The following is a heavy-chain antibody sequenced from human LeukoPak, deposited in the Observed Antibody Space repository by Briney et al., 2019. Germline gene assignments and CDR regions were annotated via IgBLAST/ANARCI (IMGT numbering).Heavy chain of an antibody. V-gene: IGHV1-18*01. CDR3: ARADSDAFDI. CDR1: GYIFASSG. Sequence: ASVKVSCKASGYIFASSGISWVRQAPGQGLEWMGWISAYNGNTKYAQNLQGRVSMTTDTSASTAYMELRSLRSDDTAVYYCARADSDAFDIWGQGTMVTVSS. CDR2: ISAYNGNT. J-gene: IGHJ3*02. D-gene: IGHD2-21*02.